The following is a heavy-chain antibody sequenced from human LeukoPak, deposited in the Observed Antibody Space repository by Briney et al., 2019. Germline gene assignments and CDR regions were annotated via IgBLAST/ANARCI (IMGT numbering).Heavy chain of an antibody. CDR1: GFTFSSYW. V-gene: IGHV3-7*03. Sequence: PGGSLRLSCAASGFTFSSYWMSWVRQAPGKGLEWVANIKQDGSEKYYVDSVKGRFTTSRDNAKNSLYLQMNSLRAEDTAVYYCARVRFGELSWFDPWGQGTLVTVSS. CDR3: ARVRFGELSWFDP. CDR2: IKQDGSEK. D-gene: IGHD3-10*01. J-gene: IGHJ5*02.